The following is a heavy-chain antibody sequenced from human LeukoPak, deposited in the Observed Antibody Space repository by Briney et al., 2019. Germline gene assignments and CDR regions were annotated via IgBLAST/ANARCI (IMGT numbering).Heavy chain of an antibody. CDR2: VNSDGGST. D-gene: IGHD4-11*01. V-gene: IGHV3-23*01. CDR1: GFTFSNYA. Sequence: PGGSLRLSCAASGFTFSNYAMTWVRQAPGKGLEWVSGVNSDGGSTYYADSVRGRFTISRNNPKNTLYLQMNGLRAEDTAVYYCAKGISNPDYWGQGTLVTVSS. J-gene: IGHJ4*02. CDR3: AKGISNPDY.